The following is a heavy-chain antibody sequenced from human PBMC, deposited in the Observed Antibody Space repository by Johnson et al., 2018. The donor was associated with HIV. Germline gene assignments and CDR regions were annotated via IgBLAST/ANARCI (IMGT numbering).Heavy chain of an antibody. J-gene: IGHJ3*02. V-gene: IGHV3-30*04. Sequence: QMLLVESGGGVVQPGRSLRLSCAASGFTFSSYAMHWVRQAPGKGLEWVAVISYDGSNKYYADSVKGRFTISRDNSKNTLYLQMTSLRAEDTAVYYCARDGAQRLARDAFDIWGQGTMVTVSS. CDR3: ARDGAQRLARDAFDI. D-gene: IGHD6-25*01. CDR1: GFTFSSYA. CDR2: ISYDGSNK.